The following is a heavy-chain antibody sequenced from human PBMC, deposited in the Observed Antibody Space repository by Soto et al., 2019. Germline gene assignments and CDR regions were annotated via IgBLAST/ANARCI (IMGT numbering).Heavy chain of an antibody. D-gene: IGHD2-2*01. CDR3: AREAPYCTSATCPKFYDMDV. J-gene: IGHJ6*02. CDR1: GDTFGSYA. V-gene: IGHV1-69*13. Sequence: AASVKVSCKXSGDTFGSYASTWVRRAPGQGLEWLGGIIPILNSPAYAQKFQARVVITADEITNTAYMELNSLRFDDTAVYYCAREAPYCTSATCPKFYDMDVWGQGTTVTVPS. CDR2: IIPILNSP.